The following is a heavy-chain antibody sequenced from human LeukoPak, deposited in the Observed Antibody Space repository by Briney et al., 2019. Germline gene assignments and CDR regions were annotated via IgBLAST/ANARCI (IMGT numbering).Heavy chain of an antibody. CDR1: GFTFSSYA. CDR3: AKDRRYYYGSGSYYPYNFDY. V-gene: IGHV3-23*01. Sequence: GVLRLSCAASGFTFSSYAMSWVRQAPGKGLEWVSAISGSGGSTYYADSVKGRFTISRDNSKNTLYLQMNSLRAEDTAVYYCAKDRRYYYGSGSYYPYNFDYWGQGTLVTVSS. D-gene: IGHD3-10*01. CDR2: ISGSGGST. J-gene: IGHJ4*02.